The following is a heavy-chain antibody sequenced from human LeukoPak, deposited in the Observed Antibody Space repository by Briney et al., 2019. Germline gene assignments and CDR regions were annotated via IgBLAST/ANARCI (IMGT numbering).Heavy chain of an antibody. V-gene: IGHV3-53*01. CDR1: GFSVSNNY. CDR3: ARDPPGIAASGTYY. D-gene: IGHD6-13*01. J-gene: IGHJ4*02. Sequence: VGALRLSCAVSGFSVSNNYMNWVRQAPGKGLEWVSLIYSRGGTSYADSVKGRFTISRDSSKNTLFLQMNSLRVEDTAVYYCARDPPGIAASGTYYWGQGTLVTVSS. CDR2: IYSRGGT.